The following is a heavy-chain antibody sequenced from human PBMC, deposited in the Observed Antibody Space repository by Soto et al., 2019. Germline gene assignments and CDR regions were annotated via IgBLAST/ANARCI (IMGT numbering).Heavy chain of an antibody. V-gene: IGHV4-31*03. D-gene: IGHD2-2*02. Sequence: QVQLQESGPGLVKPSQTLSLTCTVSGGSISSAAYYWSWIRQHPGKGLEWIGYISHSGSTYYNPCLKCRVIISVDTSKNQFSLSLTSVTAADTAGYYCAREYTYGSDFFDCWGQVALVTVSS. CDR3: AREYTYGSDFFDC. CDR2: ISHSGST. J-gene: IGHJ4*02. CDR1: GGSISSAAYY.